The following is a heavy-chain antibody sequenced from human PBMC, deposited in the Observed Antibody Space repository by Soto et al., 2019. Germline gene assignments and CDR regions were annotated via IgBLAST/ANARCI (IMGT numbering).Heavy chain of an antibody. V-gene: IGHV1-8*01. CDR1: GYTFTSYD. Sequence: VKDSCNPSGYTFTSYDINWVRRATGQGLEWMGWMNPNSGNTGYAQKFQGRVTMTRNTSISTAYMELSSLRSEDTAVYYCARGPLTFDYLGQGTLVTVSS. CDR2: MNPNSGNT. J-gene: IGHJ4*02. CDR3: ARGPLTFDY.